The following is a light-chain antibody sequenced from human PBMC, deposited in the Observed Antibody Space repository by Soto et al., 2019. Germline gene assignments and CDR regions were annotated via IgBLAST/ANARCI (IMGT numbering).Light chain of an antibody. CDR2: AAS. Sequence: DIQMTQSPSSLSASVGDRVTITCRASQDIGSWLAWYQQKPEKAPKRLIYAASSLQSGVPSRFSGSGSGTEFTLTISSLQPEDFATYYCLQHNSYPWTFGQGTKVEIK. CDR1: QDIGSW. J-gene: IGKJ1*01. V-gene: IGKV1D-16*01. CDR3: LQHNSYPWT.